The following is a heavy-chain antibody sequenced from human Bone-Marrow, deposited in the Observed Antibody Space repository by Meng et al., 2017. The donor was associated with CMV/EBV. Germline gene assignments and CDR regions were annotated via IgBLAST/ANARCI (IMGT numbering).Heavy chain of an antibody. J-gene: IGHJ6*02. CDR1: GYTFTSYD. Sequence: ASVKVSCKASGYTFTSYDINWVRQATGQGLEWMGWMNPNSGNTGYAQKFQGRVTMTRNTSISTAYMELSRLRSDDTAVYYCARDQVYYYDSGFGGDYYGMDVWGQGTTVTVSS. CDR2: MNPNSGNT. CDR3: ARDQVYYYDSGFGGDYYGMDV. D-gene: IGHD3-22*01. V-gene: IGHV1-8*01.